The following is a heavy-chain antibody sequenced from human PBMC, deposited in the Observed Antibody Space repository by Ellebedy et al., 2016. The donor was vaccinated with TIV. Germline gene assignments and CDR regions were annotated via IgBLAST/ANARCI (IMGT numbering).Heavy chain of an antibody. Sequence: MPGGSLRLSCTVSGGSISSYYWSWIRQPPGKGLEWIGYIYYSGSTNYNPSLKTRVTISVDTPKNQFSLKLSSVTAADTAVYYCARSQGYKFDHWGQGTLVTVSS. CDR3: ARSQGYKFDH. CDR2: IYYSGST. D-gene: IGHD5-24*01. V-gene: IGHV4-59*08. CDR1: GGSISSYY. J-gene: IGHJ4*02.